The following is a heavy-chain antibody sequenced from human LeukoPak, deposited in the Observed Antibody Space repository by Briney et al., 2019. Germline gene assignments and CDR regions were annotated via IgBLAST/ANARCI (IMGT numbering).Heavy chain of an antibody. V-gene: IGHV3-7*03. CDR2: IKQDGSEK. J-gene: IGHJ4*02. CDR1: GFTFSSYW. D-gene: IGHD4-17*01. Sequence: GGSLRLSCAASGFTFSSYWMSWVRQAPGKGLEWVANIKQDGSEKYYVDSVKGRFTISRDNSKNTLYLQMNSLRAEDTAVYHCARDHDYDEHWGQGTLVTVSS. CDR3: ARDHDYDEH.